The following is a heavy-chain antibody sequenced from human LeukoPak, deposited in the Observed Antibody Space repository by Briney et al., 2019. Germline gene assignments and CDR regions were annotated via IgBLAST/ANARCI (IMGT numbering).Heavy chain of an antibody. Sequence: SETLSLTCTVSGGSISSYYWSWIRQPPGKGLEWIGYIYHSGSTYYSPSLKSRVAISVDRSKNQFSLKLSSVTAADAAVYYCARGYPQDAFDIWGQGTMVTVSS. D-gene: IGHD1-1*01. CDR1: GGSISSYY. J-gene: IGHJ3*02. CDR2: IYHSGST. V-gene: IGHV4-59*12. CDR3: ARGYPQDAFDI.